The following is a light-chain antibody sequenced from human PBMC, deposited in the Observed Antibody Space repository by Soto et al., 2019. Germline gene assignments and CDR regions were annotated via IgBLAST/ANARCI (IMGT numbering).Light chain of an antibody. CDR1: SSDVGGYNY. J-gene: IGLJ2*01. CDR3: QSYDISLSGRGV. Sequence: QSVLTQPASVSGSPGQSITISCTGTSSDVGGYNYVSWYQQHPGKAPKLMIYEVSNRPSGVSNRFSGSKSGNTASLTISGLQAEDEADYYCQSYDISLSGRGVFGGGTKLTVL. CDR2: EVS. V-gene: IGLV2-14*01.